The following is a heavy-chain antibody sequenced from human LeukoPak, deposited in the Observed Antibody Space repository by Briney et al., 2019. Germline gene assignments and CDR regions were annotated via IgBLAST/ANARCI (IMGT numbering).Heavy chain of an antibody. CDR3: ARPREGADAFDI. V-gene: IGHV5-51*01. D-gene: IGHD1-26*01. CDR2: IYPGDSDT. Sequence: RWGALKISCKGSGYSFTSYWIGWVRQMPGKGLEWMGIIYPGDSDTRYSPSFQGQVTISADKSISTAYLQWGSLKASDTAMYYCARPREGADAFDIWGPGTMFTVSS. CDR1: GYSFTSYW. J-gene: IGHJ3*02.